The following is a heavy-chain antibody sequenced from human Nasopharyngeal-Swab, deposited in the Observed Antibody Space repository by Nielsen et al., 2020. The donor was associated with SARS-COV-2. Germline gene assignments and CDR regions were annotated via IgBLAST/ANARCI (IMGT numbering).Heavy chain of an antibody. J-gene: IGHJ6*02. D-gene: IGHD2-2*01. Sequence: ASVKVSCKASGYTFTSYGISWVRQAPGQGLEWRGMINPGSGGTTYAQKFQGRVTMTRDTSTSTVFMDLSSLRSEDTAVYYCARRGRCSGSSCDMDVWGQGTTVTVSS. CDR2: INPGSGGT. CDR1: GYTFTSYG. V-gene: IGHV1-46*01. CDR3: ARRGRCSGSSCDMDV.